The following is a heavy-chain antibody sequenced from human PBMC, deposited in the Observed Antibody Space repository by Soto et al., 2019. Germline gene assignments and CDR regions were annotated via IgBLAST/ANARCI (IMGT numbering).Heavy chain of an antibody. CDR2: IYYSGST. Sequence: SETLSLTCIVSGGSISSYYWSWIRQPPGKGLEWIGYIYYSGSTNYNPSLKSRVTISVDTSKNQFSLKLSSVTAADTAVYYCARSQLAALVYMDVWGKGTTVTVSS. D-gene: IGHD6-6*01. CDR1: GGSISSYY. J-gene: IGHJ6*03. V-gene: IGHV4-59*01. CDR3: ARSQLAALVYMDV.